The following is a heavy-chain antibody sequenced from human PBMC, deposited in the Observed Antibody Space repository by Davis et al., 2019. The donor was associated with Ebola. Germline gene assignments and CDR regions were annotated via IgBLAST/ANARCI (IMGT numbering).Heavy chain of an antibody. CDR3: AKSTFGELLPVDF. D-gene: IGHD3-10*01. Sequence: SLKISCAASGFTFADYAMHWVRQAPGKGLEWVSGISWNSGSINYSDSVKGRFTISRDNAKTSLYLQMNSLRTEDTALYYCAKSTFGELLPVDFWGQGTLVTVSS. CDR2: ISWNSGSI. CDR1: GFTFADYA. J-gene: IGHJ4*02. V-gene: IGHV3-9*01.